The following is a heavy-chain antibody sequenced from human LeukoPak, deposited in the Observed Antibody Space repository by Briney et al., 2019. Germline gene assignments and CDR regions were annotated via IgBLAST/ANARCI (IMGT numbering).Heavy chain of an antibody. CDR1: GFTFSTYG. CDR2: ISGSGSST. CDR3: AKDLGRVMYDY. Sequence: GGSLRLSCAASGFTFSTYGMSWVRQAPGKGLEWVSTISGSGSSTNYADSVKGRFTVSRDNSKNTLYLQMNSLRAEDTAVYYCAKDLGRVMYDYWGQGPLVTVSS. D-gene: IGHD3-16*01. J-gene: IGHJ4*02. V-gene: IGHV3-23*01.